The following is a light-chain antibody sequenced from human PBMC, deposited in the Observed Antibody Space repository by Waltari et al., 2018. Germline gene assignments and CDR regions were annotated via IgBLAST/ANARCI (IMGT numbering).Light chain of an antibody. CDR1: TSDGGGYNY. CDR2: DVT. J-gene: IGLJ3*02. V-gene: IGLV2-11*01. Sequence: SALTQPRSVSGSPGQSVTISCTGTTSDGGGYNYVSWYQHHPGKAPKPMIFDVTQRPSGVPDRFSGSKSANTASLTISGLQAEDEADYYCCSFAGTYTWVFGGGTKVTVL. CDR3: CSFAGTYTWV.